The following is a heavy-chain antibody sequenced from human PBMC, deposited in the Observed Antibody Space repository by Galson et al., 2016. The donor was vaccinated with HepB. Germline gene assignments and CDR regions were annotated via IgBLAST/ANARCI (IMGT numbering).Heavy chain of an antibody. CDR2: ISVYNGNT. CDR3: AGMVVQRYVYHAMDV. Sequence: SVKVSCKASGCTFNNYGISWVRQAPGQGLEWLGWISVYNGNTNYAQKFQGRVTMTTDTSTRIAYMELTSLRSDDTAVYYCAGMVVQRYVYHAMDVWGKGTTVTVSS. CDR1: GCTFNNYG. J-gene: IGHJ6*04. D-gene: IGHD2-15*01. V-gene: IGHV1-18*01.